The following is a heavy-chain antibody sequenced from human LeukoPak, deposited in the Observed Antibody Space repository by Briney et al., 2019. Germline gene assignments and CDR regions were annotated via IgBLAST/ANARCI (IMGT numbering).Heavy chain of an antibody. V-gene: IGHV3-20*04. CDR1: GFTFDDYG. Sequence: PGGSLRLSCAASGFTFDDYGMSWVRQAPGKGLEWVSGINWNGGSTGYADSVKGRFTISRDNAKNSLYLQMNSLRTEDTAVYYCARVWSRYWYFDLWGRGTLVTVSS. D-gene: IGHD2-21*01. CDR3: ARVWSRYWYFDL. J-gene: IGHJ2*01. CDR2: INWNGGST.